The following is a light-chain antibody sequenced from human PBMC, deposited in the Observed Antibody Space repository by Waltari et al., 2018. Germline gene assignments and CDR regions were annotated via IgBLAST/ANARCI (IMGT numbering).Light chain of an antibody. CDR3: QPANSFPFT. Sequence: DILMTQSPSSVSASVGDTVTITCRASQGISSWVAWYQQKRGKAPRLLMYAASNLQSGVPSRFSGSGSGTDFTLTISSLQPEDFATYYCQPANSFPFTFGPGTKVDIK. CDR2: AAS. J-gene: IGKJ3*01. CDR1: QGISSW. V-gene: IGKV1D-12*01.